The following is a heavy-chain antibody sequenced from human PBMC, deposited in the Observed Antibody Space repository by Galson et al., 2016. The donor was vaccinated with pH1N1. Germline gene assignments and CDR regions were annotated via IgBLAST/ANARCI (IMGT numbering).Heavy chain of an antibody. CDR1: GFTFSDYW. CDR3: VRAIGAAGAH. V-gene: IGHV3-7*01. Sequence: SLRLSCAASGFTFSDYWMHWARPAPGKGLEWVANIKQDGSQSYYLDSVKGRFTNPRDNAKNSLYLQMNSLQAEDSALYYCVRAIGAAGAHWGQGTLVTVSS. D-gene: IGHD6-13*01. J-gene: IGHJ4*02. CDR2: IKQDGSQS.